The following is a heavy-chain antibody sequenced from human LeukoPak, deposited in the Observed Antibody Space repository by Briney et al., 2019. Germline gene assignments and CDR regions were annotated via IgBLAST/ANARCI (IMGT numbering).Heavy chain of an antibody. V-gene: IGHV3-7*03. J-gene: IGHJ4*02. CDR3: ARSLPYGTTWYGRSDF. D-gene: IGHD6-13*01. Sequence: GGSLRLSCAASGFPFNAYWMTWVRQAPGKGLEWVANIRQDGDTKYYVDSVKGRFTISRDNAMNSLYLQMNSLRAEDTAIYYCARSLPYGTTWYGRSDFWGQGALVTVSS. CDR1: GFPFNAYW. CDR2: IRQDGDTK.